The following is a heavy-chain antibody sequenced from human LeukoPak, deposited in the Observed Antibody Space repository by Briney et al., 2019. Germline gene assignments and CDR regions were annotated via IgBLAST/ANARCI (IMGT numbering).Heavy chain of an antibody. V-gene: IGHV5-51*01. CDR2: IYPGDSDT. Sequence: GASLKISCKGSGYSFTSNWIGCVRQMPGKGLEWMGIIYPGDSDTRYSPSFQGQVTISVDKSISTSSLQWNTLKASDTAMYYCARRKGWELPNWGQGTLVTVSS. D-gene: IGHD1-26*01. CDR1: GYSFTSNW. CDR3: ARRKGWELPN. J-gene: IGHJ4*02.